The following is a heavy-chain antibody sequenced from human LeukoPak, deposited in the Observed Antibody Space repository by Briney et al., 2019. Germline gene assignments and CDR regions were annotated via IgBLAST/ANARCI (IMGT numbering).Heavy chain of an antibody. D-gene: IGHD4-17*01. CDR1: GGSISSYY. Sequence: PSETLSLTCTVSGGSISSYYWSWIRQPAGKGLEWIGRIYTSGSTNYNPSLKSRVTISVDTSKNQFSLKLSSVTAADTAVYYCVRPTVTKAFDIWGQGTMVTVSS. J-gene: IGHJ3*02. CDR3: VRPTVTKAFDI. CDR2: IYTSGST. V-gene: IGHV4-4*07.